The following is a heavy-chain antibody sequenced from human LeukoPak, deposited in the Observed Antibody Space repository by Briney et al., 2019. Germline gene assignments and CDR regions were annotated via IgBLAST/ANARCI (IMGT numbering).Heavy chain of an antibody. D-gene: IGHD3-10*01. CDR1: GFTFSSYS. V-gene: IGHV3-48*02. CDR3: ARVSGYYYDSGSYLYYFDY. Sequence: GGSLRLSCAASGFTFSSYSMNWVRQAPGKGLEWVSYISSGSSTIYYSDSVKGRFTISRDNAKNSLYLQMNSLIDEDAAVYYCARVSGYYYDSGSYLYYFDYWGQGTLVTVSS. J-gene: IGHJ4*02. CDR2: ISSGSSTI.